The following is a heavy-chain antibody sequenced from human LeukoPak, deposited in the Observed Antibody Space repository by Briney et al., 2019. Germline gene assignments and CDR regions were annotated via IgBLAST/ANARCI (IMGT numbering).Heavy chain of an antibody. CDR1: GFTFSSYG. Sequence: GGSLRLSCAASGFTFSSYGMHWVRQAPGKGLEWVAFIRYDGSNKYYADSVKGRFTISRDNSKNTLYLQMNSLRAEDTAVYYCAKGSPIWSGYLNWFDPWGQGTLVTVSS. D-gene: IGHD3-3*01. CDR3: AKGSPIWSGYLNWFDP. CDR2: IRYDGSNK. J-gene: IGHJ5*02. V-gene: IGHV3-30*02.